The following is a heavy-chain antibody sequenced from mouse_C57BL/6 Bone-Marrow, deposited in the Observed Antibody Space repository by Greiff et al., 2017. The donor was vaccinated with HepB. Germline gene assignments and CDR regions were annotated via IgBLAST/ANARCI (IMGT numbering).Heavy chain of an antibody. Sequence: QVQLQQPGAELVKPGASVKMSCKASGYTFTSYWITWVKQRPGQGLEWIGDIYPGSGSTNYNEKFKSKATLTVDTSSSTAYMQLSSLTSEDSAVYYCAREGHYGSSLMDDWGQGTSVTVSS. CDR2: IYPGSGST. CDR3: AREGHYGSSLMDD. D-gene: IGHD1-1*01. J-gene: IGHJ4*01. V-gene: IGHV1-55*01. CDR1: GYTFTSYW.